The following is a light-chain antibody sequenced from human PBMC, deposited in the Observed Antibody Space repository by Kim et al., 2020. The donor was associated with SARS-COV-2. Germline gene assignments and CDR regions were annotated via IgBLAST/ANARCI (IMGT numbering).Light chain of an antibody. Sequence: LSPCGTCPPSWPAWPSCCHMFFSGYQPEAGRVARLRSYGTSTRATGVRDRFSGGGSGTDFTLTISRLEPEDFAVYYCQQYGSAPRTFGQGTKLEI. V-gene: IGKV3-20*01. J-gene: IGKJ2*01. CDR1: PSCCHMF. CDR3: QQYGSAPRT. CDR2: GTS.